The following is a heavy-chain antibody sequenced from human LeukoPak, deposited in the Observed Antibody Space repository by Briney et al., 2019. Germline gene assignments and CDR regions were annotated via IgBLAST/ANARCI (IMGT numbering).Heavy chain of an antibody. CDR3: ARGYSDGSDYYYGMDV. Sequence: GASVKVSCKASDYTCTSYAISWGRQAPGQGLEWMGWISGYNGNTKYAQKVQGRVTMTTDTSTSTAYMELRSLRSDDTAVYYCARGYSDGSDYYYGMDVCGQGTTVTVSS. CDR1: DYTCTSYA. CDR2: ISGYNGNT. J-gene: IGHJ6*02. V-gene: IGHV1-18*01. D-gene: IGHD5-18*01.